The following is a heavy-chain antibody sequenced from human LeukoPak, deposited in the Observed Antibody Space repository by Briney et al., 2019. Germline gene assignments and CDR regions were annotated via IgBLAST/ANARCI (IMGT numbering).Heavy chain of an antibody. J-gene: IGHJ4*02. CDR1: GYTFNTYG. Sequence: GASVKFSCKASGYTFNTYGISWVRQAPGQGLEWMGWISTYNGDTSYVQNLQGRVTMTTDTSTSTAYMELMSLRSDDTAVYYCLRDAQRPRLTPDYWGQGTLVTVSS. D-gene: IGHD6-25*01. CDR2: ISTYNGDT. CDR3: LRDAQRPRLTPDY. V-gene: IGHV1-18*01.